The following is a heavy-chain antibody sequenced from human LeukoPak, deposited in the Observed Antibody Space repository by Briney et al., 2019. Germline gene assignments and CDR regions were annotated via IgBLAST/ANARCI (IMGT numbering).Heavy chain of an antibody. Sequence: SETLSLTCAVYGGSFSGYYWNWIRQPPGKGLEWIGEINHSGSTNYNPSLKSRVTISVDTSKSQFSLKLSSVTAADTAVYYCARQVYDSSGYYPFDYWGQGTLVTVSS. D-gene: IGHD3-22*01. V-gene: IGHV4-34*01. CDR2: INHSGST. CDR3: ARQVYDSSGYYPFDY. J-gene: IGHJ4*02. CDR1: GGSFSGYY.